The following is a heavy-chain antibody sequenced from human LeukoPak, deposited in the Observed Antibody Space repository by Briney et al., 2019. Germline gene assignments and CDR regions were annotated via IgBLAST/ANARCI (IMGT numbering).Heavy chain of an antibody. D-gene: IGHD3-22*01. CDR2: INHSGST. CDR3: ARGQGPRRSGTYNYYDSSGRPFGY. J-gene: IGHJ4*02. V-gene: IGHV4-34*01. CDR1: GGSFSGYY. Sequence: SETLSLTCAVYGGSFSGYYWSWIRQPPGKGLEWIGEINHSGSTNYNPSLKSRVTISVDTSKNQFSLKLSSVTAADTAVYYCARGQGPRRSGTYNYYDSSGRPFGYWGQGTLVTVSS.